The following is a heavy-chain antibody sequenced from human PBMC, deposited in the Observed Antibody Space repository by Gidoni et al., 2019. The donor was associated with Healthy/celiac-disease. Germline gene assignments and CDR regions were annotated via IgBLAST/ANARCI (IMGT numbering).Heavy chain of an antibody. V-gene: IGHV4-39*01. Sequence: HLQLQESGPGLVKPSEPLSLPCTVSGGSISISSYYWGWIRQPPGKGLEWIGSIYYSGSTYYNPSLKSRVTISVDTSKNQFSLKLSSVTAADTAVYYCARPIYYDSSGYANWFDPWGQGTLVTVSS. CDR1: GGSISISSYY. D-gene: IGHD3-22*01. J-gene: IGHJ5*02. CDR2: IYYSGST. CDR3: ARPIYYDSSGYANWFDP.